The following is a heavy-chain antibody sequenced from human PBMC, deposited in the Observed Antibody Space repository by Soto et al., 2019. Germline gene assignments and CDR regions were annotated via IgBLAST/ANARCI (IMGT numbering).Heavy chain of an antibody. J-gene: IGHJ4*02. CDR1: GGSFSDYY. D-gene: IGHD4-17*01. CDR3: ARGQGTTEVNDGPGY. V-gene: IGHV4-34*01. CDR2: INHSGRT. Sequence: QVQLQQWGAGLVKTSEILSLTCAVYGGSFSDYYWSWIRQPPGKGLEWIGEINHSGRTNYNPSLKSRVTVSVDTSKNQFSLKVKLVTAADTAVYYCARGQGTTEVNDGPGYWGQGTSVTASS.